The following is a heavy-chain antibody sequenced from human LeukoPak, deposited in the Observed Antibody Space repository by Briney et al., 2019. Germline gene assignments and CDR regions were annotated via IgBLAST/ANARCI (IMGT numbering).Heavy chain of an antibody. CDR3: ARGQVDIVATTFDY. D-gene: IGHD5-12*01. CDR1: GGSFSGYY. V-gene: IGHV4-34*01. Sequence: PSETLSLTCAVYGGSFSGYYWSWIRQPPGKGLEWIGEINHSGSTNYNPSLKSRVTISVDTSKNQFSLKLSSVTAADTAVYYCARGQVDIVATTFDYWGQGTLVTVSS. CDR2: INHSGST. J-gene: IGHJ4*02.